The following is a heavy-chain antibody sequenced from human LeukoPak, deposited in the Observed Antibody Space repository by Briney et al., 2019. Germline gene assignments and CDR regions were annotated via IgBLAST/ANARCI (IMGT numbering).Heavy chain of an antibody. Sequence: ASVKVSCKASGYIFVKYDINWVRQATGQGLEWMGWMNSNSGINGYARKFQGRVTFTTNASTSTAYMELSSLRSDDTGMYYCARGRRVWGQGTLVTVSS. CDR2: MNSNSGIN. V-gene: IGHV1-8*03. CDR1: GYIFVKYD. J-gene: IGHJ4*02. CDR3: ARGRRV.